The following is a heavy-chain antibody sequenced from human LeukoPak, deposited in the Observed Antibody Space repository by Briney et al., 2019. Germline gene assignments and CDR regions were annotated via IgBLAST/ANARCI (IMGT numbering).Heavy chain of an antibody. CDR2: IYYSGST. D-gene: IGHD5-12*01. CDR3: ATHRDYRASETLYKLNWLDP. CDR1: GGSISSDH. Sequence: SETLSLTCTVSGGSISSDHWNWIRQPPGKGLEWIGCIYYSGSTYYNPSLKSRVTISVDMSKSQFSLRLTSVTAADTAVYYCATHRDYRASETLYKLNWLDPWGRGTLVTVSS. V-gene: IGHV4-59*01. J-gene: IGHJ5*02.